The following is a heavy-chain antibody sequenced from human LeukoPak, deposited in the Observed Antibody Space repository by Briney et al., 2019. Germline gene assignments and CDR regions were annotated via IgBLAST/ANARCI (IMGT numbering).Heavy chain of an antibody. Sequence: GGSLRLSCAASGFTFSSYSMNWVRQAPGKGLKWVSSISSSSSYIYYADSVKGRFTISRDNANNSLYLQMNSLRAEDTAVYYCARDTNWGSIAFDIWGQGTMVTVSS. CDR3: ARDTNWGSIAFDI. V-gene: IGHV3-21*01. CDR2: ISSSSSYI. CDR1: GFTFSSYS. J-gene: IGHJ3*02. D-gene: IGHD7-27*01.